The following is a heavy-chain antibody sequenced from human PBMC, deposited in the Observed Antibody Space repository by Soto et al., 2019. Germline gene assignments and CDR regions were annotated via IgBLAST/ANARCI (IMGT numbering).Heavy chain of an antibody. CDR3: ARVARSCSVGSCYDNGFDP. CDR1: GGTFSSYA. V-gene: IGHV1-69*13. J-gene: IGHJ5*02. D-gene: IGHD2-15*01. CDR2: IIPIFGTA. Sequence: ASVKVSCKASGGTFSSYAISWVRQAPGQGLEWMGGIIPIFGTANYAQKFQGRVTITADESTSTAYMELSSLRSEDTAVYYCARVARSCSVGSCYDNGFDPWGQGTLVTVSS.